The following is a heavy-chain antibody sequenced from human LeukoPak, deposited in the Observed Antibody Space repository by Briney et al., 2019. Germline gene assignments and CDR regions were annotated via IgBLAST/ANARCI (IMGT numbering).Heavy chain of an antibody. V-gene: IGHV1-18*01. CDR2: ISAYNGNT. CDR3: AGFWSGNTWGMDV. Sequence: GGFLRLSCAASGFTFTSYGISWVRQAPGQGLEWMGWISAYNGNTNYAQKLQGRVTMTTDTSTSTAYMELRSLRSDDTAVYYCAGFWSGNTWGMDVWGQGTTVTVSS. D-gene: IGHD3-3*01. J-gene: IGHJ6*02. CDR1: GFTFTSYG.